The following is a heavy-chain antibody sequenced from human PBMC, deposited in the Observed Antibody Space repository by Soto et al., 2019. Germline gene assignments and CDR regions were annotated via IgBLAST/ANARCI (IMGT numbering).Heavy chain of an antibody. D-gene: IGHD2-2*01. Sequence: TLSLTCTVSGGSISSGDYYWSWIRQPPGKGLEWIGYIYYSGSTYYNPSLKSRVTISVDTSKNQFSLKLSSVTAADTAVYYCARATIVLVPAAMVSHWFDPWGQGTLVTVSS. CDR2: IYYSGST. J-gene: IGHJ5*02. V-gene: IGHV4-30-4*01. CDR3: ARATIVLVPAAMVSHWFDP. CDR1: GGSISSGDYY.